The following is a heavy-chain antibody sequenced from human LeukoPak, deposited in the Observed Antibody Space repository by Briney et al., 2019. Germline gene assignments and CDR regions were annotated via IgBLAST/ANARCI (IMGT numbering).Heavy chain of an antibody. V-gene: IGHV4-31*03. CDR1: GGSISSGGYY. J-gene: IGHJ1*01. CDR2: IYYRGST. CDR3: ASNYYDSSGYHEYFQH. D-gene: IGHD3-22*01. Sequence: PSETLSLTCTVSGGSISSGGYYWSWIRQHPGKGLEWIGYIYYRGSTYYNPSLKSRVTISVDTSKNQFSLKLSSVTAADTAVYYCASNYYDSSGYHEYFQHWGQGTLVTVSS.